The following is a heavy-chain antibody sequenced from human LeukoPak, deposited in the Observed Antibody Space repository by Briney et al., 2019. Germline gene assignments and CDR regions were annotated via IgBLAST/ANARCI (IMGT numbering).Heavy chain of an antibody. CDR1: GLTFSSYA. Sequence: GGSLRLSCAASGLTFSSYAMHWVRQAPGKGLEWVAVISYDGSNKYYADSVKGRFTISRDNAKNSLYLQMNSLRAEDTALYYCAKEGLAVAGTIGYWGQGTLVTVSS. J-gene: IGHJ4*02. V-gene: IGHV3-30-3*01. D-gene: IGHD6-19*01. CDR2: ISYDGSNK. CDR3: AKEGLAVAGTIGY.